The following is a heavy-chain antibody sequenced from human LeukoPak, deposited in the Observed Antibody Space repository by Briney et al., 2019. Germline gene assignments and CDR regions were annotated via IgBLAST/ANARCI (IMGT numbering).Heavy chain of an antibody. V-gene: IGHV1-2*02. Sequence: ASVQVSCEASGYTFTGYYIHWVRQAPGQGLEWMGWINPNSGYTNHAQKFQGRVTMTSDTSITTAYMDLSRLRSEDTAVYCCARAGSGPGGGRTIPYYYMDVWGKGTTVTISS. CDR1: GYTFTGYY. D-gene: IGHD6-19*01. CDR3: ARAGSGPGGGRTIPYYYMDV. J-gene: IGHJ6*03. CDR2: INPNSGYT.